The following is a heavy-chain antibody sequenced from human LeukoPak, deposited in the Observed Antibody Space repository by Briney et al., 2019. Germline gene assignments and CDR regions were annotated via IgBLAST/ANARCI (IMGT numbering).Heavy chain of an antibody. CDR2: ISYDGSNK. Sequence: GRSLRLSCAASGFTFSSYGMHWVRQAPGKGLEWVAVISYDGSNKYYADSVKGRFTISRDNSKNTLYLQMNSLRAEDTAVYYCAKDRWLDSSGYFDYWGQGTLVTVSS. CDR3: AKDRWLDSSGYFDY. D-gene: IGHD3-22*01. J-gene: IGHJ4*02. CDR1: GFTFSSYG. V-gene: IGHV3-30*18.